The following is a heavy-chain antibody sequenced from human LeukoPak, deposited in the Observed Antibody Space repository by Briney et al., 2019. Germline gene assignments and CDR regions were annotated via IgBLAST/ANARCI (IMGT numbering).Heavy chain of an antibody. CDR3: ARDGSSSSWRY. CDR2: IIPIFGTA. Sequence: SVKVSCKASGYTFNDYYMHWVRQAPGQGLEWMGGIIPIFGTANYAQKFQGRVTITADKSTSTAYMELSSLRSEDTAVYYCARDGSSSSWRYWGQGTLVTVSS. V-gene: IGHV1-69*06. D-gene: IGHD6-13*01. CDR1: GYTFNDYY. J-gene: IGHJ4*02.